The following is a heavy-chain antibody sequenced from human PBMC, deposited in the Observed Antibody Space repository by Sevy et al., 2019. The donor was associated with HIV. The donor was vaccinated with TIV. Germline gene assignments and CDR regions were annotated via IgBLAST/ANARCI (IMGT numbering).Heavy chain of an antibody. D-gene: IGHD3-22*01. Sequence: ASVKVSCKASGYSFIGYYMHWVRQAPGQGLEWMGWINPNGGGTNYAQKFQGRVTMTRDTSIHPAYMELGRLRSDDTAVYYCASADYDSSGYYVGYFDYWGQGTLVTVSS. V-gene: IGHV1-2*02. CDR1: GYSFIGYY. CDR3: ASADYDSSGYYVGYFDY. J-gene: IGHJ4*02. CDR2: INPNGGGT.